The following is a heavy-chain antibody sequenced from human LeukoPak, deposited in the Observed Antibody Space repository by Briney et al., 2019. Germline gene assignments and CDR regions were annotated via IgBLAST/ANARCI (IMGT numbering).Heavy chain of an antibody. D-gene: IGHD3-10*01. CDR1: GGSISSGGYS. Sequence: SETLSLTCAVSGGSISSGGYSWGWLRQPPGKGLEWIVYIYHSGSTYYNPSLKSRVTISVDRSKNQFSLKLSSVTAADTAVYYCARSMRDYYGSGSYYRFDPWGQGTLVTVSS. V-gene: IGHV4-30-2*01. CDR2: IYHSGST. J-gene: IGHJ5*02. CDR3: ARSMRDYYGSGSYYRFDP.